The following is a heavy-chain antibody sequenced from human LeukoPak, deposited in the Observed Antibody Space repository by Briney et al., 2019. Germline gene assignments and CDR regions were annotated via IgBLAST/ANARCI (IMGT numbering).Heavy chain of an antibody. CDR2: INHRGST. D-gene: IGHD2-2*01. CDR1: GDSFSCYY. J-gene: IGHJ4*02. V-gene: IGHV4-34*01. CDR3: ARGRKQYCSSTSCYFISAPLFDY. Sequence: PSETLSLTCWVYGDSFSCYYGRWSRQPRGKGLGWVGEINHRGSTNYSPSGKSRVTMSVDKSKNQFSLRLSSVTAAATAVYYCARGRKQYCSSTSCYFISAPLFDYWGQGTLVTVSS.